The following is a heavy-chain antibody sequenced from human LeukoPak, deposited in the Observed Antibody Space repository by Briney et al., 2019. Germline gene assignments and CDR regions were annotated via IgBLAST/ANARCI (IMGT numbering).Heavy chain of an antibody. D-gene: IGHD3-22*01. V-gene: IGHV3-33*01. Sequence: GGSLRLSCAASGFTFSSYGMHWVRQAPGKGLEWVAVIWYDGSNKYYADSVKGRFTISRDNSKNTLYLQMNSLRVEDTAVYYCARAGSMIVVEDYFDYWGQGTLVTVSS. CDR1: GFTFSSYG. CDR2: IWYDGSNK. CDR3: ARAGSMIVVEDYFDY. J-gene: IGHJ4*02.